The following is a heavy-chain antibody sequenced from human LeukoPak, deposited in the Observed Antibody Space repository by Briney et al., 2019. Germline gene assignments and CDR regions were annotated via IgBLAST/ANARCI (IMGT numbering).Heavy chain of an antibody. V-gene: IGHV4-4*07. CDR2: IYSSGST. CDR1: GGSINSYY. Sequence: SETLSLTCTVSGGSINSYYWSWIRQPAGKGLEWIGRIYSSGSTNYNPSLKSRVSMSVDTSKNQFSLKLTSVTAADTAVYYCARGSYCSADICSGGDAFDIWGQGTMVSVSS. CDR3: ARGSYCSADICSGGDAFDI. J-gene: IGHJ3*02. D-gene: IGHD2-15*01.